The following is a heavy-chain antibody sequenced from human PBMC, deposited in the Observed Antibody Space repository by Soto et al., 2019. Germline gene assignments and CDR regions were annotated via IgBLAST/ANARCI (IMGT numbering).Heavy chain of an antibody. J-gene: IGHJ4*02. CDR1: GFTFSSYA. CDR3: AKDLQDIVLVPAAMYRSPLAGY. Sequence: QPGGSLRLSCAASGFTFSSYAMSWVRQAPGKGLEWVSAISGSGGSTYYADSVKGRFTISRDNSKNTLYLQMNSLRAEDTAVYYCAKDLQDIVLVPAAMYRSPLAGYWGQGTLVTVSS. D-gene: IGHD2-2*01. V-gene: IGHV3-23*01. CDR2: ISGSGGST.